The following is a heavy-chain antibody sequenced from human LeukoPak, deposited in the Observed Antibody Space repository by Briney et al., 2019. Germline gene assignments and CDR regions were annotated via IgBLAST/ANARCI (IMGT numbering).Heavy chain of an antibody. V-gene: IGHV3-48*04. J-gene: IGHJ3*02. CDR3: AKIFSTYGGDAFDI. CDR1: GFTFDDYG. Sequence: GSLRLSCAASGFTFDDYGMHWVRQGPGKGLEGVSYISGLSSTIYYSDSVKGRFTISRDNAKNSLYLQMNSLRAEDTAVYYCAKIFSTYGGDAFDIWGQGTMVTVSS. CDR2: ISGLSSTI. D-gene: IGHD4-23*01.